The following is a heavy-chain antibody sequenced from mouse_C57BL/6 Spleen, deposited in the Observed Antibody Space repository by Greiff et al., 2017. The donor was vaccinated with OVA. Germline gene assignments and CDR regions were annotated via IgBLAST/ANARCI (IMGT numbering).Heavy chain of an antibody. V-gene: IGHV1-20*01. CDR2: INPYNGDT. CDR3: ARMTYYYGSSLGAMDY. CDR1: GYSFTGYF. J-gene: IGHJ4*01. D-gene: IGHD1-1*01. Sequence: EVQLQQSGPELVKPGDSVKISCKASGYSFTGYFMNWVMQSHGKSLEWIGRINPYNGDTFYNQKFKGKATLTVDKSSSTAHMELRSLTSEDSAVYYFARMTYYYGSSLGAMDYWGQGTSVPVSS.